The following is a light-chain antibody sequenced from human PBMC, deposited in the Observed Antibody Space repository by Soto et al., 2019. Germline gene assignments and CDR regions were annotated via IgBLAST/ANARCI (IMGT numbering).Light chain of an antibody. Sequence: EIVMTQSPATLSVSPGERVTLSCRASQSVSSNLAWYQQKPGQAPRFLIFGASTSATGIPARFTCSGSGTEFNLTISSLQSEDFAVYYCQPYHNWPPWTFGRGTKVEI. CDR2: GAS. CDR3: QPYHNWPPWT. CDR1: QSVSSN. J-gene: IGKJ1*01. V-gene: IGKV3-15*01.